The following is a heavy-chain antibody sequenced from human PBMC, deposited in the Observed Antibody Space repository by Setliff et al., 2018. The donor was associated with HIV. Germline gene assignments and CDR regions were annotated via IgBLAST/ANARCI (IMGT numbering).Heavy chain of an antibody. D-gene: IGHD2-15*01. V-gene: IGHV3-23*01. CDR1: GFTFSNFA. CDR3: AKAGGGILYFYYMDV. J-gene: IGHJ6*03. CDR2: ISGRGTNT. Sequence: PGGSLRLSCAASGFTFSNFAINWVRQAPGKGLEWVSTISGRGTNTYYADSVKGRFTISRDNSKNPLSLQLNSLTAEDSAVYYCAKAGGGILYFYYMDVWGKGTTVTVSS.